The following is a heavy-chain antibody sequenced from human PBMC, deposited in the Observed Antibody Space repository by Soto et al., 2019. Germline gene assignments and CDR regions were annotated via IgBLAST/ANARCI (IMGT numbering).Heavy chain of an antibody. CDR3: ARDPRQDCSGETCYYS. Sequence: QVQLVQSAAEVKKPGSSVKVSCKASGGTLSSYVISWVRQAPGQGLEWMGGIIPIFGTTTYGEKFQGRVTITADESTSTTYMELNSLKSEDTAVYYCARDPRQDCSGETCYYSWGQGTLVTVSS. V-gene: IGHV1-69*01. CDR1: GGTLSSYV. D-gene: IGHD2-15*01. CDR2: IIPIFGTT. J-gene: IGHJ4*02.